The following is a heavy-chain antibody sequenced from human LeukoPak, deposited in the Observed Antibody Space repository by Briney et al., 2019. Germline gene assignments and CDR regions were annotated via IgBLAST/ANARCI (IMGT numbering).Heavy chain of an antibody. CDR1: GFTFSSYG. CDR2: IYSGGST. V-gene: IGHV3-53*01. J-gene: IGHJ3*02. D-gene: IGHD1-26*01. CDR3: ASSGSYYDWGDAFDI. Sequence: PGGTLRLSCAASGFTFSSYGMSWVRQAPGKGLEWVSVIYSGGSTYYADSVKGRFTISRDNSKNTLYLQMNSLRAEDTAVYYCASSGSYYDWGDAFDIWGQGTMVTVSS.